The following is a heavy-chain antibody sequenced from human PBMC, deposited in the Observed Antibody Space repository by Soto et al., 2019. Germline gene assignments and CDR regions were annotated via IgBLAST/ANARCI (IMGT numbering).Heavy chain of an antibody. D-gene: IGHD2-21*02. CDR2: IYYSGNT. CDR3: ARQSTAWPTFDC. V-gene: IGHV4-59*01. CDR1: GGSISNYY. J-gene: IGHJ4*02. Sequence: SETLSLTCTVSGGSISNYYCSWIRQPPGKGLEWIGYIYYSGNTNYNPSLKSRVTISVDTSKKQFSLKLSAVTAADTAVYYCARQSTAWPTFDCCGQLTLVTFCS.